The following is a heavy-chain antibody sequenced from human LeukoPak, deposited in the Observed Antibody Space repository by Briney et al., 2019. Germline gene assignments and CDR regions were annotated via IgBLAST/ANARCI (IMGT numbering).Heavy chain of an antibody. D-gene: IGHD6-13*01. J-gene: IGHJ5*02. CDR1: GGSISSGGYY. V-gene: IGHV4-31*03. CDR3: ARHERYSSSWSRPYNWFDP. Sequence: SETLSLTCTVSGGSISSGGYYWSWIRQHPGKGLEWIGYIYYSGSTYYNPSLKSRVTISVDTSKNQFSLKLSSVTAADTAVYYCARHERYSSSWSRPYNWFDPWGQGTLVTVSS. CDR2: IYYSGST.